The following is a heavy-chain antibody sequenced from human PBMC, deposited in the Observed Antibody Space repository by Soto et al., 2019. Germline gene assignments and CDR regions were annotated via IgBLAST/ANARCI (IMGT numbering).Heavy chain of an antibody. CDR1: GYNFTSYD. J-gene: IGHJ5*02. V-gene: IGHV1-8*01. D-gene: IGHD6-13*01. Sequence: QVQLVQSGAEVKKPGASVKVSCKASGYNFTSYDINWVRQATGQGLEWMGWMNPNSGNTDYAQKFQGKVTMTRNTSITTPYMELSSLRSDDTALYYCARQSSAAGTGWFDTCGQGTLVTVSS. CDR2: MNPNSGNT. CDR3: ARQSSAAGTGWFDT.